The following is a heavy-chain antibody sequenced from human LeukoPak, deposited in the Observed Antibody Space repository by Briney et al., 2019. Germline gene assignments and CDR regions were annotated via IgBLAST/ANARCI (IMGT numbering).Heavy chain of an antibody. V-gene: IGHV3-23*01. CDR1: RFTFRSYV. CDR3: AKDLDSGSVDY. D-gene: IGHD1-26*01. Sequence: GGSLRLSFAGTRFTFRSYVLGWVRQPGGRGLDGVSAISGSGGSTYYADSVKGRFTISRDNSKNTLYLQMNSLRAEDTAVYYCAKDLDSGSVDYWGQGTLVTVSS. J-gene: IGHJ4*02. CDR2: ISGSGGST.